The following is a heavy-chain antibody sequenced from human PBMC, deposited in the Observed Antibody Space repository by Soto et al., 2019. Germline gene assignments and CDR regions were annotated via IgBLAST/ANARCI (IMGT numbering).Heavy chain of an antibody. Sequence: PSETLSLTCTVSGGSISSYYWSWIRQQPGKGLEWIGYIHNSGSTYYNPSLKTRVSMSVDTSVNQFSLNLSSVTAADTAVYYCARVPMDFGAGTWYFDYWGQGALVTVSS. CDR2: IHNSGST. CDR1: GGSISSYY. V-gene: IGHV4-59*06. J-gene: IGHJ4*02. CDR3: ARVPMDFGAGTWYFDY. D-gene: IGHD1-1*01.